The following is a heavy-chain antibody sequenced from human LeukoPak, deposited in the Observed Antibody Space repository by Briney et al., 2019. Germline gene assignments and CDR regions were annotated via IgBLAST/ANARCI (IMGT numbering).Heavy chain of an antibody. V-gene: IGHV4-39*01. Sequence: PSETLSLTCTVSDGSIYSSSIYWGWVRQPPGKGLEWIGSIDYSGSTSYNPSLKSRVTISVDTYKKKVSLRLRYVTAADTAVYDCARQVFRCQLNLLDLGGERTLVTVSS. CDR2: IDYSGST. D-gene: IGHD2-2*02. CDR3: ARQVFRCQLNLLDL. CDR1: DGSIYSSSIY. J-gene: IGHJ4*02.